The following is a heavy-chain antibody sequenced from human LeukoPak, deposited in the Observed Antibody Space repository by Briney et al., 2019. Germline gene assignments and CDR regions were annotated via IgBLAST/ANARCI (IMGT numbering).Heavy chain of an antibody. CDR1: GGPFNDYY. CDR3: ARSGRDVGFAFDI. Sequence: SETLSLTCAVYGGPFNDYYWNWLRQPPGKGLEWMGEINHSGSTNNHPSYKNRVTISLDTSQNHFSLRLTSVTAADTAVYFCARSGRDVGFAFDIWGQGTLVTISS. V-gene: IGHV4-34*01. CDR2: INHSGST. D-gene: IGHD5-12*01. J-gene: IGHJ3*02.